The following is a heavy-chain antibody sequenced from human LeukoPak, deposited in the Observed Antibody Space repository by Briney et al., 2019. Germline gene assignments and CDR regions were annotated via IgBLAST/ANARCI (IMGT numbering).Heavy chain of an antibody. CDR2: IYYSGST. CDR3: ARLLSSRGVVISFYYYYYYMDV. D-gene: IGHD3-3*01. J-gene: IGHJ6*03. CDR1: GGSISSSSYY. V-gene: IGHV4-39*01. Sequence: SETLSLTCTVSGGSISSSSYYWGWIRQPPGKGLEWIGSIYYSGSTYYNPSLKSRVTISADTSKNQFSLKLSSVTAADTAVYYCARLLSSRGVVISFYYYYYYMDVWGKGTTVTVSS.